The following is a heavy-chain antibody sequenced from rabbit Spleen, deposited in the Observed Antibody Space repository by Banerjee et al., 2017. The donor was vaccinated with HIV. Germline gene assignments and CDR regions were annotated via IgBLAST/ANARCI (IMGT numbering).Heavy chain of an antibody. CDR2: INVVTGKA. Sequence: QEQLVESGGGLVKPGASLTLTCKASGFPFSEKAVMCWVRQAPGKGLTWIACINVVTGKAVYASWAKGRFTITKTSPTTVTLQMTSLTAADTATYFCARGGTFSINSGFYFDLWGQGTLVTVS. CDR1: GFPFSEKAV. D-gene: IGHD1-1*01. V-gene: IGHV1S45*01. J-gene: IGHJ4*01. CDR3: ARGGTFSINSGFYFDL.